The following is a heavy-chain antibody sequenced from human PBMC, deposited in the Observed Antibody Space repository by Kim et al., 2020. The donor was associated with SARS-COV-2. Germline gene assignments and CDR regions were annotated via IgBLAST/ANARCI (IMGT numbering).Heavy chain of an antibody. CDR1: GGTFSSYA. CDR3: ARDPSGGLRDTAMGLTRMDV. J-gene: IGHJ6*02. V-gene: IGHV1-69*04. Sequence: SVKVSCKASGGTFSSYAISWVRQAPGQGLEWMGRIIPILGIANYAQKFQGRVTITADKSTSTAYMELSSLRSEDTAVYYCARDPSGGLRDTAMGLTRMDVWGQGTTVTVSS. D-gene: IGHD5-18*01. CDR2: IIPILGIA.